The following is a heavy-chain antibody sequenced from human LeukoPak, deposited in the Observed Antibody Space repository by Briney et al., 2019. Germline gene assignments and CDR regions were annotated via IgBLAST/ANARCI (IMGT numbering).Heavy chain of an antibody. CDR3: APRGGFDY. D-gene: IGHD3-10*01. CDR2: ISGNGAGT. J-gene: IGHJ4*02. Sequence: PGGSLRLSCVASGFTFSNYAMSWVRQAPGKGLEWVSAISGNGAGTYYADSVKGRFTISRDNSKNTLYLQMNSLRAEDTAVYYCAPRGGFDYWGQGTLVTVSS. V-gene: IGHV3-23*01. CDR1: GFTFSNYA.